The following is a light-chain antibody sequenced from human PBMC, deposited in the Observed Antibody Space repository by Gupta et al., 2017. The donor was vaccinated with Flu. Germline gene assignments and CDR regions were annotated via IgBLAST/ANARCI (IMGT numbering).Light chain of an antibody. CDR2: AAS. CDR1: QSVASN. CDR3: QQDNNWHS. J-gene: IGKJ2*03. Sequence: EIVMTQSPATLSVSPGGRAIVSCRASQSVASNLAWYQQKPGQAPSLLIYAASTRATGVPDRFSGSGSGTEFTLTRSSRQAEDSAVYYWQQDNNWHSFGQGTKLQIK. V-gene: IGKV3-15*01.